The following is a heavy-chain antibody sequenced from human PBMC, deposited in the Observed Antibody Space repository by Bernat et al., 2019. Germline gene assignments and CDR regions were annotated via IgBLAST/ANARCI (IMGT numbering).Heavy chain of an antibody. CDR1: GFTVSSNY. V-gene: IGHV3-66*01. CDR3: ARDLPRPDDYYYGMDV. CDR2: IYSGDST. D-gene: IGHD5-24*01. Sequence: EVQLVESGGGLVQPGGSLRLSCAASGFTVSSNYMSWVRQAPGKGREWDSVIYSGDSTYYADSVKGRFTISRDNYKNTLYLQMSSLRAEDTAVYYCARDLPRPDDYYYGMDVWGQGTTVTVSS. J-gene: IGHJ6*02.